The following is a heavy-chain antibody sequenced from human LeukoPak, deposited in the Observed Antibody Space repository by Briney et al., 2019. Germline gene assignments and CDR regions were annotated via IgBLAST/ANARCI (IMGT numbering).Heavy chain of an antibody. D-gene: IGHD1-26*01. CDR1: GYSFSNYW. V-gene: IGHV5-51*01. CDR2: IYPGDSDT. Sequence: TGGSLRLSCKGSGYSFSNYWIGWVRQMPGKGPEWMGIIYPGDSDTRYSPSFQGQVTISADKSISTAYLQCSLKASDTAMYYCARSESLGAFDIWGQGTMVTVSS. J-gene: IGHJ3*02. CDR3: ARSESLGAFDI.